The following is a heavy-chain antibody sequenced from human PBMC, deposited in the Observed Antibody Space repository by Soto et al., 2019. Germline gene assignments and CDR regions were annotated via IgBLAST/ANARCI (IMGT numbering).Heavy chain of an antibody. CDR1: GGTFSSYA. V-gene: IGHV1-69*01. Sequence: ASVKVSCKASGGTFSSYAISWVRQAPGQVLEWMGGIIPIFGTANYAQKFQGRVTITADESTSTAYMELSSLSSVTAADTAVYYCARRGWQWLANWFDPWGQGTLVTVSS. CDR2: IIPIFGTA. CDR3: ARRGWQWLANWFDP. D-gene: IGHD6-19*01. J-gene: IGHJ5*02.